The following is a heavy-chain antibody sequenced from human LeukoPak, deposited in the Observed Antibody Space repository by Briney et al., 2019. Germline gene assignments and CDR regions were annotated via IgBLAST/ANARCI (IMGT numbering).Heavy chain of an antibody. CDR3: ARWMARPDYYYYGMDV. Sequence: SETLSLTCTVSGGSITSYYWSWIRQPPGKGLEWIGYIYYSGSTNYNPSLKSRVTISVATSKNQFSLKLSSVTAADTAVYYCARWMARPDYYYYGMDVWGQGTTVTVSS. CDR2: IYYSGST. V-gene: IGHV4-59*01. D-gene: IGHD6-6*01. J-gene: IGHJ6*02. CDR1: GGSITSYY.